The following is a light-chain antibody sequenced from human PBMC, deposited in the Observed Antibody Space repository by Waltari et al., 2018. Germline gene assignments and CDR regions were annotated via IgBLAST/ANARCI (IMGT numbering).Light chain of an antibody. V-gene: IGKV3-20*01. CDR3: QHYVRLPVS. Sequence: IVLTQSPGTLSLSPGERATLSCRASQSVSRSLAWYQQKPGQAPRLLIYGASSRATGVPDRFSGSGSGTDFSLTISRLEPEDFAVDYCQHYVRLPVSFGQGTKVEIK. CDR2: GAS. J-gene: IGKJ1*01. CDR1: QSVSRS.